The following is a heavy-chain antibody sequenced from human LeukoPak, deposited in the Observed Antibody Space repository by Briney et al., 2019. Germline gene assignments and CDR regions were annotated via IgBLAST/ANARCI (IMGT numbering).Heavy chain of an antibody. V-gene: IGHV1-8*03. J-gene: IGHJ6*03. CDR2: INPNSGNT. CDR1: GYTFTGYY. Sequence: ASVKVSCKASGYTFTGYYMHWVRQAPGQGLEWMGWINPNSGNTGYAQKFQGRVTITADKSTSTAYMELSSLRSEDTAVYYCARAGSGSYSTYYYYMDVWGKGTTVTVSS. D-gene: IGHD1-26*01. CDR3: ARAGSGSYSTYYYYMDV.